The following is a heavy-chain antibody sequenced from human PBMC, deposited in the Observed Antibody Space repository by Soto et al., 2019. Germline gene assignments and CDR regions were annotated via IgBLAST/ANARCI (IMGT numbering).Heavy chain of an antibody. D-gene: IGHD3-10*01. Sequence: QVQLQESGPGLVKPSQTLSLTCTVSGGSISSGDYYWSWIRQPPGKGLEWIGYIYYSGSTYYNPTLKSRVTIAVDTSKNEFSLKLSSLTATDTAVYYRARVRMWSGESVNWFDPWGQGTLVAVSS. CDR3: ARVRMWSGESVNWFDP. V-gene: IGHV4-30-4*01. CDR2: IYYSGST. J-gene: IGHJ5*02. CDR1: GGSISSGDYY.